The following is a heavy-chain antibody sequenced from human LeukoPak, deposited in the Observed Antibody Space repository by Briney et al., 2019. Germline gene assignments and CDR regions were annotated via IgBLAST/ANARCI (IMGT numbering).Heavy chain of an antibody. D-gene: IGHD2-15*01. CDR3: AKDFSWSFDF. V-gene: IGHV3-30*02. CDR2: IRNDGSDK. Sequence: GGSLRLSCAASGFTFSRNGMLWVRHAPGKGLEWVAYIRNDGSDKYYADSMEGRFTISRDDSKYTLYLQMNSLRLEDTAVYYCAKDFSWSFDFWGQGTVVTVSS. J-gene: IGHJ4*02. CDR1: GFTFSRNG.